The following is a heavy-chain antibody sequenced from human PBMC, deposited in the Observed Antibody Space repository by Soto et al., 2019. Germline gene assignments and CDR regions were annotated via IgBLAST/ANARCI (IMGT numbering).Heavy chain of an antibody. D-gene: IGHD3-10*01. CDR1: GGSISSSSYY. Sequence: SETLSLTCTVSGGSISSSSYYWGWIRQPPGKGLEWIGSIYYSGSTYYNPSLKSRVTISVDTSKSQFSLKLSSVTAADTAVYYCARMVLLWFGESYYFDYWGQGTLVTVSS. V-gene: IGHV4-39*01. CDR2: IYYSGST. J-gene: IGHJ4*02. CDR3: ARMVLLWFGESYYFDY.